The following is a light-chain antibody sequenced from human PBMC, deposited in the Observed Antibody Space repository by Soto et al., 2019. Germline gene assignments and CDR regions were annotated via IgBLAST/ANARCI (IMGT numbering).Light chain of an antibody. CDR2: WAS. J-gene: IGKJ4*01. CDR1: QTVLYSSNNKNH. V-gene: IGKV4-1*01. Sequence: DIVMTQSPDSLAVSLGERATINCKSSQTVLYSSNNKNHLAWYQQKPGQPPKLLISWASTRESGVTDRFSGSGSGKDFTLTISSLQAEDVAVYYCQQYYGTPLTFGGGTKVEIK. CDR3: QQYYGTPLT.